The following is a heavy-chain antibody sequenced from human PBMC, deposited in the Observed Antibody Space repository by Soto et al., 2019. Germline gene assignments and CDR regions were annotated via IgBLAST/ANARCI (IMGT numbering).Heavy chain of an antibody. CDR3: ARVCSGGSCYEHYYGMDV. Sequence: GGSLRLSCAASGFTFSSYSMNWVRQAPGKGLEWVSSISSSSSYIYYADSVKGRFTISRDNAKNSLYLQMNSLRAEDTAVYYCARVCSGGSCYEHYYGMDVWGQGTTVTVSS. CDR2: ISSSSSYI. V-gene: IGHV3-21*01. CDR1: GFTFSSYS. D-gene: IGHD2-15*01. J-gene: IGHJ6*02.